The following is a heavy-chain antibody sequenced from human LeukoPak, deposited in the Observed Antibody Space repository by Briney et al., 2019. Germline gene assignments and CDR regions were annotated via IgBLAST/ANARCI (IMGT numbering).Heavy chain of an antibody. D-gene: IGHD6-19*01. CDR3: ARQSYSSGWYANWFDP. J-gene: IGHJ5*02. CDR2: IYYSGST. V-gene: IGHV4-39*01. Sequence: TSSETLSLTCTVSGVSISSSSYYWGWIRQPPGKGLEWIGSIYYSGSTYYNPSLKSRVTISVDTSKNQFSLKLSSVTAADTAVYYCARQSYSSGWYANWFDPWGQGTLVTVSS. CDR1: GVSISSSSYY.